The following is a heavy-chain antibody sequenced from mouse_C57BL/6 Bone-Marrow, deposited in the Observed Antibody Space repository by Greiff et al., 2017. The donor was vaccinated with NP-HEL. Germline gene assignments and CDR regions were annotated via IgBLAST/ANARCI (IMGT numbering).Heavy chain of an antibody. CDR1: GYTLTSYW. CDR2: INPSNGGT. V-gene: IGHV1-53*01. D-gene: IGHD1-1*01. CDR3: AREGYYYGSSYNWYFDV. Sequence: QVQLQQPGTELVKPGASVKLSCKASGYTLTSYWMHWVKQRPGQGLEWIGNINPSNGGTNYNEKFKSKATLPVDKSSSTAYMKLSSLTSEDSAVYYCAREGYYYGSSYNWYFDVWGTGTTVTVSS. J-gene: IGHJ1*03.